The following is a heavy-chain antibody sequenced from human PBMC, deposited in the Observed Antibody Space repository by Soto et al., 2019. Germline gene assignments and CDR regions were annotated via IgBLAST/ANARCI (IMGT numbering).Heavy chain of an antibody. V-gene: IGHV3-73*01. CDR2: IRSKANSYAT. CDR3: TRHKAARPFDY. Sequence: PGGSLRLSCAASGFTFSGSAMHWVRQASGKGLEWVGRIRSKANSYATAYAASVKGSFTISRDDSKNTAYLQMNSLKTEDTAVYYCTRHKAARPFDYWGQGTLVTVSS. J-gene: IGHJ4*02. D-gene: IGHD6-6*01. CDR1: GFTFSGSA.